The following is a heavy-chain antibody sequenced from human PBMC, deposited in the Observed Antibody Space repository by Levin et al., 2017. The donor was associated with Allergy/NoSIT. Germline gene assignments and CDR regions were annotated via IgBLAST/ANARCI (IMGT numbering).Heavy chain of an antibody. D-gene: IGHD5-18*01. CDR3: AKDGGYTNERPTVDY. Sequence: GGSLRLSCAASGFTFNNYAMSWVRQAAGKGLEWVSVISSGGTVTYYAGSVKGRFTISRDNSKNTLYLQMNSLRAEDTAVYYCAKDGGYTNERPTVDYWGQGTLVTVSS. V-gene: IGHV3-23*01. CDR1: GFTFNNYA. CDR2: ISSGGTVT. J-gene: IGHJ4*02.